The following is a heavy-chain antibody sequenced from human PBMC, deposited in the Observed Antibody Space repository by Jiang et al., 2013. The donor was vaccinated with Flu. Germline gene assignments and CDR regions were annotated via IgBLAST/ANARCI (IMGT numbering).Heavy chain of an antibody. Sequence: VQLVESGGGLVQPGRSLRLSCAASGFTFDDYAMHWVRQAPGKGLEWVSGISWNSGSIGYADSVKGRFTISRDNAKKSLHLQMNSLRPEDTALYYCAKARRDYYDGSGYGAFDIWGQGTMVTVSS. D-gene: IGHD3-22*01. V-gene: IGHV3-9*01. CDR1: GFTFDDYA. CDR2: ISWNSGSI. J-gene: IGHJ3*02. CDR3: AKARRDYYDGSGYGAFDI.